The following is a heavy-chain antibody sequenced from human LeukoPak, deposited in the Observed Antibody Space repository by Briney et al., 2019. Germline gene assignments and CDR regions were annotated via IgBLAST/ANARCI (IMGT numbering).Heavy chain of an antibody. J-gene: IGHJ4*02. V-gene: IGHV3-48*03. CDR3: ARGRPYNWNDGIDY. CDR1: EXXXNXXX. Sequence: GGSLRLSCAASEXXXNXXXXXXVXXXPXKXXEXVXYISSNGKRIHYADSVKGRFTISRDNAKKSVYLELNSLRVEDTAVYYCARGRPYNWNDGIDYWGQGILVTVSS. D-gene: IGHD1-1*01. CDR2: ISSNGKRI.